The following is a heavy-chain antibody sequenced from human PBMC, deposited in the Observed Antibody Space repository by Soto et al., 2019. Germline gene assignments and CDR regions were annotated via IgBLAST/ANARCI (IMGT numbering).Heavy chain of an antibody. CDR1: GFTFSDYY. D-gene: IGHD3-22*01. V-gene: IGHV3-11*01. CDR3: ARDLGYYASDGYFDY. Sequence: GGSLRLSCAGSGFTFSDYYMSWIRQAPGKGLEWVSYISSSGNIIYYADSVKGRFTISRDNAKNSLYLQMNSLRAEDTAVYYCARDLGYYASDGYFDYWGQGTLVTVSS. CDR2: ISSSGNII. J-gene: IGHJ4*02.